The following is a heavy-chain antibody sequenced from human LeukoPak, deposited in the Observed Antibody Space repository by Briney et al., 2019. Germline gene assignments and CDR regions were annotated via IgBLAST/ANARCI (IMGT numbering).Heavy chain of an antibody. D-gene: IGHD3-16*01. V-gene: IGHV3-48*03. CDR1: GFTFSSYE. J-gene: IGHJ6*03. CDR2: ISSSGSTI. CDR3: ARAGRFVFGGVDENMDV. Sequence: GGSLRLSCAASGFTFSSYEMNWVRQAPGKGLEWVSYISSSGSTIYYADSVKGRFTISRDNAKNSLYLQMNSLRAEDTSVYYWARAGRFVFGGVDENMDVGGKGTTVTVS.